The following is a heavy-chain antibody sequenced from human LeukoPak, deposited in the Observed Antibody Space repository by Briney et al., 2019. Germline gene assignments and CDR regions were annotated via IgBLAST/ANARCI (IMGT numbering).Heavy chain of an antibody. D-gene: IGHD6-13*01. J-gene: IGHJ5*02. Sequence: SETLSLTCTVSGGSISPYYWSWIRQPPGKGLEWIGYIFYSGSTNYNPSLKSRVTISVDTSKNQFSLKLSFVTAADTAVYYCARHPSATPWFDPWGQGTLVTVSP. V-gene: IGHV4-59*08. CDR1: GGSISPYY. CDR2: IFYSGST. CDR3: ARHPSATPWFDP.